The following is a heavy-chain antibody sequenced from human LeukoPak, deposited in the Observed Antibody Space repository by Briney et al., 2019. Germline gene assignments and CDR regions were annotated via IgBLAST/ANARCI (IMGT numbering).Heavy chain of an antibody. D-gene: IGHD3-22*01. CDR2: ISAYNGNT. J-gene: IGHJ4*02. Sequence: ASVKVSCKASGYTFTSYGISWVRQAPGQGLEWMGWISAYNGNTNYAQRLQGRVTMTTDTSTSTAYMELRSLRSDDTAVYYCAREYYYDKAGGYWGQGTLVTVSS. CDR3: AREYYYDKAGGY. V-gene: IGHV1-18*01. CDR1: GYTFTSYG.